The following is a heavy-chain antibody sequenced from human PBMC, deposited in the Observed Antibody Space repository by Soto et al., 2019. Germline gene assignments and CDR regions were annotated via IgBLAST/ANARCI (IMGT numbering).Heavy chain of an antibody. J-gene: IGHJ6*02. CDR3: AINTYYYDSIGPLMAEYYGMDV. V-gene: IGHV1-69*06. CDR1: GGTFSSYA. D-gene: IGHD3-22*01. Sequence: GASVKVSCKASGGTFSSYAISWVRQAPGQGLEWMGGIIPIFGTANYAQTFQGRVTITADKSTSTAYMELSSLRSEDTAVYYCAINTYYYDSIGPLMAEYYGMDVCGQATTVAVYS. CDR2: IIPIFGTA.